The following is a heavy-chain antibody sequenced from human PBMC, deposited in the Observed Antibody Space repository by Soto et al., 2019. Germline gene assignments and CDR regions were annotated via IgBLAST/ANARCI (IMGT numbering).Heavy chain of an antibody. CDR1: GFPFGTDW. V-gene: IGHV3-7*03. D-gene: IGHD3-10*01. Sequence: EVQLVESGAGLVQPGGSLRLSCAASGFPFGTDWLAWVRQGPGKGLECVANMNPDGSKINYVDSVKGRFSISRDNAKNSLYLQMNGLRADDTVVYYCARHGHYPFDQWGQGALVTVSS. J-gene: IGHJ4*02. CDR2: MNPDGSKI. CDR3: ARHGHYPFDQ.